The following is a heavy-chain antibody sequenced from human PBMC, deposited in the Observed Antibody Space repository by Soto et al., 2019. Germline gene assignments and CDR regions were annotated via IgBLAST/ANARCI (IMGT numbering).Heavy chain of an antibody. CDR2: ISSSSSYI. Sequence: GGSLRLSCAASGFTFSSYSMNWVRQAPGKGLEWVSSISSSSSYIYYADSVKGRFTISRDNAKNSLYLQMNSLRAEDTAVYYRARVGLRFQYGMDVWGQGTTVTVSS. CDR1: GFTFSSYS. V-gene: IGHV3-21*01. D-gene: IGHD3-3*01. J-gene: IGHJ6*02. CDR3: ARVGLRFQYGMDV.